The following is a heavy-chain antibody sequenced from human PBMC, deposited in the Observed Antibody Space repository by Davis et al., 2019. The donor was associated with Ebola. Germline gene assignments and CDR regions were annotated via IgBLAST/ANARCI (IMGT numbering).Heavy chain of an antibody. CDR2: INHSGST. CDR1: GYSISSGYY. Sequence: SETLSLTCNVSGYSISSGYYWGWIRQPPGKGLEWIGEINHSGSTNYNPSLKSRVTISVDTSKNQFSLKLSSLTAADTAVYYCARPRLAYYHYGMDVWGKGTTVTVS. CDR3: ARPRLAYYHYGMDV. J-gene: IGHJ6*04. D-gene: IGHD3-16*01. V-gene: IGHV4-38-2*02.